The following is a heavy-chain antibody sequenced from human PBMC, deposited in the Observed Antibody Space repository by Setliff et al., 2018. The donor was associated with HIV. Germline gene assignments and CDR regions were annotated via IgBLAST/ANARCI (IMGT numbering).Heavy chain of an antibody. CDR3: ARDRYAGEIDY. CDR1: GGSINSGRYY. V-gene: IGHV4-31*03. CDR2: IYYTGST. Sequence: PSETLSLTCSVSGGSINSGRYYWSWIRHHPGKGLEWIGYIYYTGSTYFNPSLKSRVTLSIDTSKNQFSLKLSSVTAADTAVYYCARDRYAGEIDYWGQGTLVTVSS. D-gene: IGHD3-10*01. J-gene: IGHJ4*02.